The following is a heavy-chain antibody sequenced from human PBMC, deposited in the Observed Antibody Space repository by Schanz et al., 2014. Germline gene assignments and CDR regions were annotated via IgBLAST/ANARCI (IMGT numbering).Heavy chain of an antibody. CDR3: ARVGSQLQYRGWRGPLEY. J-gene: IGHJ4*02. CDR2: ISSSSIYI. CDR1: GFTFSSYS. V-gene: IGHV3-21*06. Sequence: EVQLVESGGGLVKPGGSLRLSCAASGFTFSSYSMNWVRQAPGKGLEWVSSISSSSIYIYYADSVKGRFTISRDNAKNSLYLQMNSLRAEDTAVYYCARVGSQLQYRGWRGPLEYWGQGTLVTVSS. D-gene: IGHD1-1*01.